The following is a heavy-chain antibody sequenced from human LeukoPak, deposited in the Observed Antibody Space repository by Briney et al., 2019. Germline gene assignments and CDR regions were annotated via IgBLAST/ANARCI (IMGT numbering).Heavy chain of an antibody. CDR1: GGSISSYY. J-gene: IGHJ2*01. CDR3: ARPRGYYSSTSCYRGWYFDL. D-gene: IGHD2-2*02. Sequence: SETLSLTCTVSGGSISSYYWSWIRQPPGKGLEWIGYIYTSGSTNYNPSLKSRVTISVDTSKNQFSLKLSSVTAADTAVYYCARPRGYYSSTSCYRGWYFDLWGRGTLVTVSS. V-gene: IGHV4-4*09. CDR2: IYTSGST.